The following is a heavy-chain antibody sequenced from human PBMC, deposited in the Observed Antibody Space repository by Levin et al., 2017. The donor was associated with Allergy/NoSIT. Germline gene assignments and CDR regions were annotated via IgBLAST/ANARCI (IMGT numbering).Heavy chain of an antibody. J-gene: IGHJ4*02. D-gene: IGHD5-18*01. V-gene: IGHV3-11*05. CDR2: ISSSSSYT. CDR1: GFTFSDYY. CDR3: ARARRGYSYGYGY. Sequence: GESLKISCAASGFTFSDYYMSWIRQAPGKGLEWVSYISSSSSYTNYADSVKGRFTISRDNAKNSLYLQMNSLRAEDTAVYYCARARRGYSYGYGYWGQGTLVTVSS.